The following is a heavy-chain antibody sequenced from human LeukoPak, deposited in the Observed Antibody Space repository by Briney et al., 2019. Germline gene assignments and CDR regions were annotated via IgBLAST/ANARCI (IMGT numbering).Heavy chain of an antibody. Sequence: SETLSLTCTVSGGSISSYYWSWIRQPPGKGLEWIGYIYHSVDTKYNASLKSRVTISVDTSKSQFSLKLSPVTAADTAVYYCARGGPNSSGWRIDYWGQGTLVTVSS. CDR2: IYHSVDT. D-gene: IGHD6-19*01. V-gene: IGHV4-59*01. CDR3: ARGGPNSSGWRIDY. CDR1: GGSISSYY. J-gene: IGHJ4*02.